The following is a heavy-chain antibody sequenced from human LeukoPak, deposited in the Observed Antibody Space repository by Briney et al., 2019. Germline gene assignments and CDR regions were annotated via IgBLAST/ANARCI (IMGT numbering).Heavy chain of an antibody. CDR3: ARRTGSYVDY. CDR1: GGSISSSSYY. CDR2: IYYSGST. V-gene: IGHV4-39*01. D-gene: IGHD1-26*01. Sequence: SETLSLTCTVSGGSISSSSYYWGWIRQPPGKGLEWIGSIYYSGSTYYNPSLKSRVTISVDTSNNQFSLKLSSVTAADTAVYYCARRTGSYVDYWGQGTLVTVSS. J-gene: IGHJ4*02.